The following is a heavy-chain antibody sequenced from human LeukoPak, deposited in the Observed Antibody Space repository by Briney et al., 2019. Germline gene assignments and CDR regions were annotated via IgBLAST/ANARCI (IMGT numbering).Heavy chain of an antibody. V-gene: IGHV3-30*02. D-gene: IGHD6-19*01. CDR3: ARDYFSAGGWGYDAFDI. J-gene: IGHJ3*02. CDR2: IRYDGSNK. Sequence: GGSLRLSCAASGFTFSSYGMHWVRQAPGKGLEWVAFIRYDGSNKYYADSVKGRFTISRDNSKNSLYLQMNSLRAEDTAVYYCARDYFSAGGWGYDAFDIWGQGTMVTVSS. CDR1: GFTFSSYG.